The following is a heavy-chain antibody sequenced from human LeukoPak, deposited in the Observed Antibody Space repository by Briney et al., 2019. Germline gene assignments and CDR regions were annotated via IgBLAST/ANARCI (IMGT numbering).Heavy chain of an antibody. J-gene: IGHJ4*02. Sequence: GGSLRLSYAASGFTFSSYSMNWVRQAPGRGLEWVSYITSSSSTIYYADSVKGRFTISRDNAKNSLYLQMNSLRAEDTAVYYCARDRTMGEFDFWGQGTLVTVSS. D-gene: IGHD4/OR15-4a*01. V-gene: IGHV3-48*01. CDR2: ITSSSSTI. CDR1: GFTFSSYS. CDR3: ARDRTMGEFDF.